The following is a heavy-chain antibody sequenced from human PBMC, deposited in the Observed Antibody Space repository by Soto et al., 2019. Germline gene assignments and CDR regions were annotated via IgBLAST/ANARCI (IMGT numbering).Heavy chain of an antibody. CDR2: IKQDGSEK. D-gene: IGHD3-22*01. V-gene: IGHV3-7*03. Sequence: EVQLVESGGGLVQPGGSLRLSCAASGFTFSSYWMSWVRQAPGKGLEWVANIKQDGSEKYYVDSVKGRFTISRDNAKNSLYLQMNSLRAEDMAVHYCAREVIGYYYGMDVWGQGTTVTVSS. CDR3: AREVIGYYYGMDV. CDR1: GFTFSSYW. J-gene: IGHJ6*02.